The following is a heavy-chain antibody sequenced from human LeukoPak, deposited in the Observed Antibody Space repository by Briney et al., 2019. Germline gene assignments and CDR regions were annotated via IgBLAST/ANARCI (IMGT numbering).Heavy chain of an antibody. CDR1: GFTFSSYA. V-gene: IGHV3-64*01. Sequence: PGESLRLSCAASGFTFSSYAMHWVRQAPGKGLEYVSAISSNGGSTYYANSVKGRFTISRDNSKNTLYLQMGSLRAEDMAVYYCARGSAFGYSISPNWGQGTLVTVSS. CDR3: ARGSAFGYSISPN. J-gene: IGHJ4*02. D-gene: IGHD2-15*01. CDR2: ISSNGGST.